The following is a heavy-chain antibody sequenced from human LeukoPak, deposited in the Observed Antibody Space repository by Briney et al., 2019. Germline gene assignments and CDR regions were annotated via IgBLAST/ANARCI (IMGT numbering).Heavy chain of an antibody. CDR3: ARDRGIVGATGDFDY. V-gene: IGHV1-18*01. J-gene: IGHJ4*02. Sequence: ASVKVSFKASGYTFTSYGISWVRQAPGQGLEWMGWISAYNGNTNYARKLQGRVTMTTDTSTSTAYMELRSLRSDDTAVYYCARDRGIVGATGDFDYWGQGTLVTVSS. D-gene: IGHD1-26*01. CDR2: ISAYNGNT. CDR1: GYTFTSYG.